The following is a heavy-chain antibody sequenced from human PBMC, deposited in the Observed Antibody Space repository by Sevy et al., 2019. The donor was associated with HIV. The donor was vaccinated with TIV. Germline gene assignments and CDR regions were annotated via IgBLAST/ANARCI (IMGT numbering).Heavy chain of an antibody. CDR2: IYYSGST. CDR1: GGSISSGDYY. D-gene: IGHD3-22*01. J-gene: IGHJ4*02. CDR3: ARVPTPYDNSGGDY. V-gene: IGHV4-30-4*01. Sequence: SETLSLTCTVSGGSISSGDYYWSWIRQPPGKGLEWIGYIYYSGSTYYNPSLKSRITISVDTSRNQFSLKLSSATAADTAVYYCARVPTPYDNSGGDYWGQGTLVTVSS.